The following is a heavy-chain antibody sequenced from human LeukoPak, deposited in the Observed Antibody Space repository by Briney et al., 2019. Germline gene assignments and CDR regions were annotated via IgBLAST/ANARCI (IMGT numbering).Heavy chain of an antibody. CDR2: IYTSGST. D-gene: IGHD1-1*01. CDR3: ARDAQVQLERLNWFDP. CDR1: GGSISSYY. J-gene: IGHJ5*02. Sequence: SETLSLTCTVSGGSISSYYWSWIRQPAGKGLEWIGRIYTSGSTNYNPSLKSRVTMPVDTSKNQFSLKLSSVTAADTAVYYCARDAQVQLERLNWFDPWGQGTLVTVSS. V-gene: IGHV4-4*07.